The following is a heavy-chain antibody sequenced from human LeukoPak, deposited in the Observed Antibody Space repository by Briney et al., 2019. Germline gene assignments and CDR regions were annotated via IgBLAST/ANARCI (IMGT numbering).Heavy chain of an antibody. J-gene: IGHJ4*02. CDR3: ARGGSGWYLFYY. Sequence: GGSLRLSCAASGFTFSSYEMNWVRQAPGKVLEWVSYISSSGSTIYYADSVKGRFTISRDNAKNSLYLQMNSLRAEDTAVYYCARGGSGWYLFYYWGQGTLVTVSS. V-gene: IGHV3-48*03. CDR2: ISSSGSTI. D-gene: IGHD6-13*01. CDR1: GFTFSSYE.